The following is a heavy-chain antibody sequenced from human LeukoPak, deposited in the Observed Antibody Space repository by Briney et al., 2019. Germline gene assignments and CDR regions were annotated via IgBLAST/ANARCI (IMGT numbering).Heavy chain of an antibody. CDR2: ISGSGGST. Sequence: GGSLRLSCAASGFTFSNYVMSWVRQAPGKGLEWVSVISGSGGSTHYADSVKGRFTISGDNSKNTLYLQMNSLRAEDTAIYYCAKSTPRGVTGTTGSVDYWGQGTLVTVSS. CDR3: AKSTPRGVTGTTGSVDY. J-gene: IGHJ4*02. CDR1: GFTFSNYV. D-gene: IGHD1-7*01. V-gene: IGHV3-23*01.